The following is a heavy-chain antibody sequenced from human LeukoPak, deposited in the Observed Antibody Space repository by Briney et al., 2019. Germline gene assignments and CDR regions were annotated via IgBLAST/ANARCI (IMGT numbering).Heavy chain of an antibody. V-gene: IGHV3-30*04. CDR2: ISYDGSNK. D-gene: IGHD3-22*01. CDR1: GFTFSSYT. J-gene: IGHJ4*02. CDR3: ARENYYDSSGYFDY. Sequence: GGSLRLSCAASGFTFSSYTMHWVRQAPGKGLEWVAVISYDGSNKYYADSVKGRFIISRDNSKNTLYLQMNSLRAEDTAVYYCARENYYDSSGYFDYWGQGTLVTVSS.